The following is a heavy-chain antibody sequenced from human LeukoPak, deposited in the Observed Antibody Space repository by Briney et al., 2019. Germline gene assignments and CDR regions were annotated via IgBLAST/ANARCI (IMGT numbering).Heavy chain of an antibody. D-gene: IGHD6-19*01. CDR3: AGSRIAVAGEFDP. V-gene: IGHV3-21*01. Sequence: GGSLRLSCAASGFTFSSYSMNWVRQAPGKGLEWVSSISSSSSYIYYADSVKGRFTISRDNAKNSLYLQMNSLRAEDTAVYYCAGSRIAVAGEFDPWGQGTLVTVSS. J-gene: IGHJ5*02. CDR2: ISSSSSYI. CDR1: GFTFSSYS.